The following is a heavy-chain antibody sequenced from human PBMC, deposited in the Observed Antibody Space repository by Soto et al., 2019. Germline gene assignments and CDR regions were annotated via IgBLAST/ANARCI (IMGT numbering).Heavy chain of an antibody. V-gene: IGHV2-26*01. CDR1: GFSLTTGKMG. D-gene: IGHD3-9*01. CDR2: IFSDNER. J-gene: IGHJ6*04. Sequence: VTLKASGPALVKPTETLTLTCTVSGFSLTTGKMGVSWIRQPPGKALEWLAHIFSDNERSYSTSLQGRLTISKDTSGSQVVLSMTNVDPVDTATYYCARMKVDSYQFCYAMDVWGKGTTVTVSS. CDR3: ARMKVDSYQFCYAMDV.